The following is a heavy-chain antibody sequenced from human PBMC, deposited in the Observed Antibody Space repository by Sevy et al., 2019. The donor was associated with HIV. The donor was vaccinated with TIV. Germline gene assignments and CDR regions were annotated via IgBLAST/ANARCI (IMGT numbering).Heavy chain of an antibody. CDR2: IAINGINT. CDR1: GFTLSDYA. V-gene: IGHV3-23*01. CDR3: ARGWPIHF. D-gene: IGHD3-3*02. Sequence: GGSLRLSCAASGFTLSDYAMNWVRQTPGKGLEWVSTIAINGINTFYANSVKGRFTVSRDSSRSTLHLQINTLRVEDTALYYWARGWPIHFWGQGTLVTVSS. J-gene: IGHJ4*02.